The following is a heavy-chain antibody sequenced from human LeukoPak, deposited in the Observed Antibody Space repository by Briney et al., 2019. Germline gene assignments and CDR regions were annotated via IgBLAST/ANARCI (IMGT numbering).Heavy chain of an antibody. V-gene: IGHV1-18*01. CDR1: GYTFTSYG. Sequence: ASVKVSCKASGYTFTSYGISWVRQAPGQGLEWMGWISAYNGNTNYAQKLQGRVTMTTDTSTSTAYMELRSLRSDDTAVYHCARHYCSSTSCYPGWFDPWGQGTLVTVSS. CDR3: ARHYCSSTSCYPGWFDP. J-gene: IGHJ5*02. CDR2: ISAYNGNT. D-gene: IGHD2-2*01.